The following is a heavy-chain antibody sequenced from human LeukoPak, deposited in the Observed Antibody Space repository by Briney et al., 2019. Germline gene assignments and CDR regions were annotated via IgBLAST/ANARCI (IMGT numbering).Heavy chain of an antibody. CDR1: GFTFTSYT. CDR3: ARIRGGYSYGSLDY. V-gene: IGHV3-21*01. CDR2: ISSSSSYI. J-gene: IGHJ4*02. Sequence: GGSLRLSCAASGFTFTSYTMHWVRQAPGKGLEWVSFISSSSSYIYYADSVKGRFTISRDNVKNSLFLHMNSLRVEDTAVYYCARIRGGYSYGSLDYWGQGTLVTVSS. D-gene: IGHD5-18*01.